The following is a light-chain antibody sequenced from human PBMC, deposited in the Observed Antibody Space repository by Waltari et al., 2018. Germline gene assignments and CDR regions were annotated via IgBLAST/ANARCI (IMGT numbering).Light chain of an antibody. Sequence: QSVLTQPPSVSGAPGQRVTISCTGSSSNIGAGYDVHWYQQLPGTAPKLPIYGNSNRTSGVPDRFSGSKSGTSASLAITGLQAEDEADYYGQSYDSSLSGSVFGGGTKLTVL. CDR1: SSNIGAGYD. V-gene: IGLV1-40*01. CDR2: GNS. J-gene: IGLJ2*01. CDR3: QSYDSSLSGSV.